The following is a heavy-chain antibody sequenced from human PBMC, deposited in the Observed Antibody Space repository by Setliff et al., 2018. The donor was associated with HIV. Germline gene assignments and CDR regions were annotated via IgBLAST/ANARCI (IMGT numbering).Heavy chain of an antibody. D-gene: IGHD1-1*01. CDR3: VREPDY. Sequence: ASETLSLTCSVSGAPIASSNYYWGWVRQPPGKGLEWIGNLYYRGGTSYHNPSLKSRVTTAVDTSKNQFSLRLSSVTAADTAVYYCVREPDYWGQGTLVTVPQ. J-gene: IGHJ4*02. CDR2: LYYRGGTS. V-gene: IGHV4-39*01. CDR1: GAPIASSNYY.